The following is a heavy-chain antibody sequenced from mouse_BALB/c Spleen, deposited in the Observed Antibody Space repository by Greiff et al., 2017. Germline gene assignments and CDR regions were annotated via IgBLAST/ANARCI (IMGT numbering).Heavy chain of an antibody. D-gene: IGHD1-1*02. J-gene: IGHJ4*01. CDR2: ISSGGST. V-gene: IGHV5-6-5*01. CDR1: GFTFSSYA. CDR3: ARGGGLSYAMDY. Sequence: EVQVVESGGGLVKPGGSLKLSCAASGFTFSSYAMSWVRQTPEKRLEWVASISSGGSTYYSDSVKGRFTISRDNARNILYLQMSSLRSEDTAMYYCARGGGLSYAMDYWGQGTSVTVSS.